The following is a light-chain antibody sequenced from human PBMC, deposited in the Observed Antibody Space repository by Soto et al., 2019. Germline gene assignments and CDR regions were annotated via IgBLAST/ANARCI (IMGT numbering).Light chain of an antibody. V-gene: IGLV2-14*03. CDR3: TSYTSSTPFYV. J-gene: IGLJ1*01. Sequence: QSALTQPPPLSGSPGQSIANSCPWGQTQFDGYDYVSWYQQHPGQAPQLIIYDVYNRPSGVSHRFSGSKSGDTASLTISGLQAEDEADYYCTSYTSSTPFYVFGTGTKVTVL. CDR1: QTQFDGYDY. CDR2: DVY.